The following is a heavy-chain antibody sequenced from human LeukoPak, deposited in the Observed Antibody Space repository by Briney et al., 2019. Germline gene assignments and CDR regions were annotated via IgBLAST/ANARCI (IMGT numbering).Heavy chain of an antibody. CDR1: GGSISSGDYY. CDR2: IYYSGST. CDR3: ARVFPYYYDSSGDDAFDI. Sequence: PSETLSLTCTVSGGSISSGDYYWSWIRQPPGKGLEWIGYIYYSGSTYYNPSLKSRVTISVDRSKNQFSLKLSSVTAADTAVYYCARVFPYYYDSSGDDAFDIWGQGTMVTVSS. D-gene: IGHD3-22*01. J-gene: IGHJ3*02. V-gene: IGHV4-30-4*01.